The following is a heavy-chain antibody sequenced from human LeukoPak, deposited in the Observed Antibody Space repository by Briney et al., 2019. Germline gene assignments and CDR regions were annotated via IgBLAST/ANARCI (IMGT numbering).Heavy chain of an antibody. Sequence: SETLSLTCAVYGGSFSGYYWSWIRQPPGKGLEWIGEINHSGSTNYNPSLKSRVTISVDTSKNQFSLKLSSVTAADTAIYYCARHSDRTGSADHLGFDVWGQGTMITVSS. V-gene: IGHV4-34*01. CDR3: ARHSDRTGSADHLGFDV. J-gene: IGHJ3*01. D-gene: IGHD3/OR15-3a*01. CDR2: INHSGST. CDR1: GGSFSGYY.